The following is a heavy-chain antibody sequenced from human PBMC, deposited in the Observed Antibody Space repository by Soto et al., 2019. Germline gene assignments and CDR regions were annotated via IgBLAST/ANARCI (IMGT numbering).Heavy chain of an antibody. CDR3: ARAPQNDYGDYDAFDM. Sequence: ASVKVSCKASGYTFTSYAISWVRQAPGQGLGWMGWISAYNGTTNYAEKLQGRVTVTTDTPMSTAYMELRSLRSDDTAVYYCARAPQNDYGDYDAFDMWGQGTMVTVSS. J-gene: IGHJ3*02. V-gene: IGHV1-18*01. D-gene: IGHD4-17*01. CDR1: GYTFTSYA. CDR2: ISAYNGTT.